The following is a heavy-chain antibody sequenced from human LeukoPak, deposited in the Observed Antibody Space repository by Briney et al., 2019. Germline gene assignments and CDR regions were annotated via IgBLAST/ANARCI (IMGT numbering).Heavy chain of an antibody. CDR2: ISNSSNYI. CDR1: GLTFSTYT. J-gene: IGHJ4*02. CDR3: ARWSMATNGYYFDY. D-gene: IGHD5-24*01. V-gene: IGHV3-21*01. Sequence: PGGSLRLSCAASGLTFSTYTMNWVRQAPGKELEWVSSISNSSNYIYYADSVKGRFTISRDNAKNSLYLQMDSLRAEDTAVYYCARWSMATNGYYFDYWGQGTLVTVSS.